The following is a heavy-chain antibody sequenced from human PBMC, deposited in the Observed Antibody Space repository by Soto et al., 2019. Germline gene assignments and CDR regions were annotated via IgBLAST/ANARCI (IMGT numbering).Heavy chain of an antibody. J-gene: IGHJ2*01. CDR3: ATTVEIVGGSHYWYFDL. V-gene: IGHV1-24*01. CDR2: FDPEEGET. D-gene: IGHD3-16*01. CDR1: GYTLSDLS. Sequence: ASVKVSCKVSGYTLSDLSIHWVRQTPGKGLEWMGGFDPEEGETIYAQKFQGRVTMTEDTATNTAYMELSSLTSEDTAVFYCATTVEIVGGSHYWYFDLWGRGTLVTVSS.